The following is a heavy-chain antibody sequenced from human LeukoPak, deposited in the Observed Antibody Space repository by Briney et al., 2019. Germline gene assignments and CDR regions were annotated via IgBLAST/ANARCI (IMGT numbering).Heavy chain of an antibody. CDR2: VYTSGST. Sequence: SETLSLTCTVSGGSISSYYWSWIRQPAGKGLEWIGRVYTSGSTNYNPSLKNRVTMSVDTSKNQFSLKLSSVTAADTAVYYCAREERYSSSWDYWGQGTLVTVSS. CDR1: GGSISSYY. CDR3: AREERYSSSWDY. J-gene: IGHJ4*02. V-gene: IGHV4-4*07. D-gene: IGHD6-13*01.